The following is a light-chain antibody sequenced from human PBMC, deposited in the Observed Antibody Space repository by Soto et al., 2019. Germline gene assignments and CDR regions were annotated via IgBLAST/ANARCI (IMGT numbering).Light chain of an antibody. V-gene: IGKV3-11*01. Sequence: TVLTQSPATLSLSPGERATLSCKASQSIGNSLGWFQQNPGQAPRLLIDDAFNRATGIPVRFTGSGSGSDFTLTISSLEPEDFGVYYCRQRYNWPLTFGGGTKVEIK. J-gene: IGKJ4*01. CDR2: DAF. CDR1: QSIGNS. CDR3: RQRYNWPLT.